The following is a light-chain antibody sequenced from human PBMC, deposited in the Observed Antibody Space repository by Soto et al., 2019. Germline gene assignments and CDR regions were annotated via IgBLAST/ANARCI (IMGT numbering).Light chain of an antibody. J-gene: IGLJ3*02. Sequence: QSVLTQTPSASGTPGQRVTISCSGSSSNIGSNTVNWYQQLPGTAPKLLIYSNNQRPSGVPDRFSGSKSGTSASPAISGLQSEDEADYYCASWDDSLNGWVFGGGTKLTVL. CDR3: ASWDDSLNGWV. V-gene: IGLV1-44*01. CDR2: SNN. CDR1: SSNIGSNT.